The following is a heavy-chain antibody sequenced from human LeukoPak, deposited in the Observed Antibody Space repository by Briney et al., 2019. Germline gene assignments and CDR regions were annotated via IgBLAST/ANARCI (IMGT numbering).Heavy chain of an antibody. D-gene: IGHD3-10*01. Sequence: ASVKVSCKASGYTFTGYYMHWVRQAPGQGLEWMGWINPNSGGTNYAQKFQGRVTMTRDTSISTAYMELSRLRSDDTAAYYCATRTLLWFGELLSDWGQGTLVTVSS. CDR2: INPNSGGT. CDR1: GYTFTGYY. J-gene: IGHJ4*02. V-gene: IGHV1-2*02. CDR3: ATRTLLWFGELLSD.